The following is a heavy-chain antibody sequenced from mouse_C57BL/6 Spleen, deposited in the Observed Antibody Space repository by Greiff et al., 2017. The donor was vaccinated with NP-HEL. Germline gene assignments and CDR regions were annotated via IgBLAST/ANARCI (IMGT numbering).Heavy chain of an antibody. J-gene: IGHJ2*01. Sequence: VQLQQPGAELVMPGASVKLSCKASGYTFTSYWMHWVKQRPGQGLEWIGEIDPSDSYTNYNQKFKGKSTLTVDKSSSTAYMQLSSLTSEDSAVYYCARYGDYEGNFDYWGQGTTLTVSS. CDR1: GYTFTSYW. D-gene: IGHD2-13*01. V-gene: IGHV1-69*01. CDR2: IDPSDSYT. CDR3: ARYGDYEGNFDY.